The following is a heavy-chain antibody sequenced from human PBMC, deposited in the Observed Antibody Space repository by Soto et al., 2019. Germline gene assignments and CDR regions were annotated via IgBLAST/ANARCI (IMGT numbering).Heavy chain of an antibody. J-gene: IGHJ4*02. CDR2: ISYDGSNK. D-gene: IGHD3-9*01. CDR3: ATGYFDWLLSPNFDY. V-gene: IGHV3-30*03. Sequence: ESGGGVVQPGRSLRLSCAASGFTFSSYGMHWVRQAPGKGLEWVAVISYDGSNKYYADSVKGRFTISRDNSKNTLYLQMNSLRAEDTAVYYCATGYFDWLLSPNFDYWGQGTLVTVSS. CDR1: GFTFSSYG.